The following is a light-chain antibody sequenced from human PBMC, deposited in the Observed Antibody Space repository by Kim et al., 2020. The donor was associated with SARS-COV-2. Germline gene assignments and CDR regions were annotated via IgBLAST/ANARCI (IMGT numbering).Light chain of an antibody. Sequence: ASVKLTCPLSSGHSSNAIAWHQQQPEKGPRYLMKVNSDGSHNKGDGIPDRFSGSSSGAERYLIISSLQSEDEADYYCQTWGTGIRVFGGGTKL. V-gene: IGLV4-69*01. CDR3: QTWGTGIRV. CDR1: SGHSSNA. J-gene: IGLJ3*02. CDR2: VNSDGSH.